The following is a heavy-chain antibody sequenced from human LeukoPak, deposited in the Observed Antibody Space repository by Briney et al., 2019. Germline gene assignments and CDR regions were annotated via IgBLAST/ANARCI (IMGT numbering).Heavy chain of an antibody. D-gene: IGHD2-15*01. CDR3: ARRARCSGGSCYYYYMDV. CDR2: INHSGST. J-gene: IGHJ6*03. Sequence: PSETLSLTCAVYGGSSSGYYWSWIRQPPGKGLEWIGEINHSGSTNYNPSLKSRVTISVDTSKNQFSLKLSSVTAADTAVYYCARRARCSGGSCYYYYMDVWGKGTTVTISS. CDR1: GGSSSGYY. V-gene: IGHV4-34*01.